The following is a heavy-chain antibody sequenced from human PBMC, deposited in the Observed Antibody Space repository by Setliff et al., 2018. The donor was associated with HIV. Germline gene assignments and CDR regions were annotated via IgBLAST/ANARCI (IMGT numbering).Heavy chain of an antibody. CDR2: ITATGTTV. J-gene: IGHJ4*02. CDR3: AKSWSGSYFDY. Sequence: GGSLRLSCAGSGFVFSDHSFHWVRQSPGEGLEWLAYITATGTTVSYADSVRGRFTISRDKNTLYLQMNSLRAEDTAVCYCAKSWSGSYFDYWGQGTLVTVSS. CDR1: GFVFSDHS. V-gene: IGHV3-48*01. D-gene: IGHD2-15*01.